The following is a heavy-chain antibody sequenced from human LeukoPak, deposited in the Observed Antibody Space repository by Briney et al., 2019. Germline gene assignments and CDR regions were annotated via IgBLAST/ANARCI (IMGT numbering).Heavy chain of an antibody. V-gene: IGHV4-34*01. CDR1: GGSFSGYY. CDR2: INHSGST. D-gene: IGHD4-17*01. Sequence: SETLSLTCAVYGGSFSGYYWSWIRQPPGKGLEWIGEINHSGSTNYNPSLKSRVTISVDTSKNQFPLKLSSVTAADTAVYYCARIRSTVTTKTFDYWGQGTLVTVSS. J-gene: IGHJ4*02. CDR3: ARIRSTVTTKTFDY.